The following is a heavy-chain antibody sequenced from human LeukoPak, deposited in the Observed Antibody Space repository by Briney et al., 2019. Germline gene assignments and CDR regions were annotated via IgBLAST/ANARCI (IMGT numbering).Heavy chain of an antibody. CDR3: ARASGRYRDFDY. CDR1: GFTFSDHY. J-gene: IGHJ4*02. CDR2: VRNKANSHTT. Sequence: PGGSLILSCAASGFTFSDHYMDWVRQAPGKGLEWVGGVRNKANSHTTEYAASVKGRFIISRDDSKNSLYLQMNSLKTEDTAVYYCARASGRYRDFDYWGQGTLVTVSS. D-gene: IGHD1-26*01. V-gene: IGHV3-72*01.